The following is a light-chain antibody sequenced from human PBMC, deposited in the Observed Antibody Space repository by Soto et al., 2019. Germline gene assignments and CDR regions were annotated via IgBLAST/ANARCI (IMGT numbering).Light chain of an antibody. CDR3: QQLNSYPFT. CDR1: QGISSY. CDR2: AAS. V-gene: IGKV1-9*01. Sequence: IQLTQSPSSLSASVGDRVTITCRASQGISSYLAWYQQKPGKAPKLLIYAASTLQSGVPPRFSGGGSGTDFPLTVSSLQPEDVATYYGQQLNSYPFTFGQGTRLEIK. J-gene: IGKJ5*01.